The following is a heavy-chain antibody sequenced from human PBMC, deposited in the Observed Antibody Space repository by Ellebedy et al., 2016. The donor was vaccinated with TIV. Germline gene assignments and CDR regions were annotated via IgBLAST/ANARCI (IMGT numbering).Heavy chain of an antibody. CDR2: IDPSDSYI. CDR1: GYSFTTYW. J-gene: IGHJ4*02. D-gene: IGHD2-15*01. Sequence: GESLKISCTGSGYSFTTYWISWVRQMPGKGLEWMGRIDPSDSYIKYSPSFQGHVTISVDKSISTAYLQWSSLKASDTAMYYCARVGEVAATPCSYWGQGTLVTVSS. CDR3: ARVGEVAATPCSY. V-gene: IGHV5-10-1*01.